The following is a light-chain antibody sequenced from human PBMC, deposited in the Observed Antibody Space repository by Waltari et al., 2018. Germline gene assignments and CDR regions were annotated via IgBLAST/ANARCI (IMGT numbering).Light chain of an antibody. CDR3: QQYNEWPRT. V-gene: IGKV3-11*01. CDR1: QSVGSF. J-gene: IGKJ1*01. Sequence: EIVLTQSPGTLSLSPGERATLSCRASQSVGSFLAWYQHNPGQAPRPRIYDASNRATGIPARFSGSGSGTDFTLTISSLEPEDFAVYYCQQYNEWPRTFGQGTRVEI. CDR2: DAS.